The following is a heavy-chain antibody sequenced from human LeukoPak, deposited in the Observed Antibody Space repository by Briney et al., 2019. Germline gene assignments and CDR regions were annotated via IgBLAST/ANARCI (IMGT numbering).Heavy chain of an antibody. Sequence: GGSLRLSCAASGFTFSTYAMSWVRQAPGKGLEWVSTISGSGANTYYADSVRGRFTISRDNSKNTLYLQMNSLRAEDTAVYYCAKVRITMIVVDYWGQGTLVTVSS. CDR2: ISGSGANT. V-gene: IGHV3-23*01. J-gene: IGHJ4*02. D-gene: IGHD3-22*01. CDR3: AKVRITMIVVDY. CDR1: GFTFSTYA.